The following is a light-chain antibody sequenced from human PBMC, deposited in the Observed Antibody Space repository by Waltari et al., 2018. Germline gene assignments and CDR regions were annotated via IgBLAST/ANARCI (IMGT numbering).Light chain of an antibody. CDR1: SSDVGDNDY. V-gene: IGLV2-14*03. Sequence: QAALTQPASVSASLGQSITISCTGTSSDVGDNDYASWYQQHPGKAPKLMIFDVSNRPSGVSARFSGSRSGNTASLTISGLQAEDEADYYCSSYTSHTTRVFGGGTELTVL. J-gene: IGLJ2*01. CDR2: DVS. CDR3: SSYTSHTTRV.